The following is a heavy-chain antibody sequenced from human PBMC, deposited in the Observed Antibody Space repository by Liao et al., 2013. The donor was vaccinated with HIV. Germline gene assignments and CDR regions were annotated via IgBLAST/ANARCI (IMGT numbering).Heavy chain of an antibody. CDR3: ARAIVMIQVSAFDV. CDR2: IYSSGSA. Sequence: QVQLQESGPGLMKPSETLSLTCTVSGGSISGYYWSWIRQPAGKGLEWIGRIYSSGSANYNPSLKSRVTISSDTSKNQFSLRLSSVTAADTAVYYCARAIVMIQVSAFDVWGQGTVVTVSS. V-gene: IGHV4-4*07. J-gene: IGHJ3*01. D-gene: IGHD3-3*01. CDR1: GGSISGYY.